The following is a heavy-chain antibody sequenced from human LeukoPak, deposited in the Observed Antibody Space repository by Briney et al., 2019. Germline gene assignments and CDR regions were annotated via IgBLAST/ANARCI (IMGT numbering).Heavy chain of an antibody. J-gene: IGHJ4*02. D-gene: IGHD2-8*01. Sequence: PGRSLRLSCAASGFTFSSYGMHWVRQAPGKGLEWVAVIWNDGSNKYYADSVKGRFTISRGNSKNTLYLQMNSLRAEDTAVYYCATDYCTNGVCYYFDYWGQGTLVTVSS. V-gene: IGHV3-33*01. CDR2: IWNDGSNK. CDR1: GFTFSSYG. CDR3: ATDYCTNGVCYYFDY.